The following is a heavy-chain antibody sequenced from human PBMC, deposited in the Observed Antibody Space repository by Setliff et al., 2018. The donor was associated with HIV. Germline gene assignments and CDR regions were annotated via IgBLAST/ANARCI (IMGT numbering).Heavy chain of an antibody. Sequence: GESLKISCEGSGYSFTSYWIGWVRQMPGKGLEWMGIIYPGDSDTRYSPSFQGQVTISVDKSLRTAYLQWSSLKTSDTAFYFCARGADYRDVWGQGTLVTVSS. CDR2: IYPGDSDT. J-gene: IGHJ4*02. CDR3: ARGADYRDV. V-gene: IGHV5-51*01. D-gene: IGHD4-17*01. CDR1: GYSFTSYW.